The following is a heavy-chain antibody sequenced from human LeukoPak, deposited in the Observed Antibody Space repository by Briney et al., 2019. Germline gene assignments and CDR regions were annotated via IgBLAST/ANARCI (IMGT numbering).Heavy chain of an antibody. V-gene: IGHV3-48*03. J-gene: IGHJ4*02. D-gene: IGHD6-19*01. CDR3: ARRSSGWHYYFDY. Sequence: GGSLRLSCAASGFTFSSYEMNWVRQAPGKGLEWVSYISGSGSTIYYADSVKGRFTISRDNAKNSLYLQMNSLSAEDTAVYYCARRSSGWHYYFDYWGQGTLATVSS. CDR1: GFTFSSYE. CDR2: ISGSGSTI.